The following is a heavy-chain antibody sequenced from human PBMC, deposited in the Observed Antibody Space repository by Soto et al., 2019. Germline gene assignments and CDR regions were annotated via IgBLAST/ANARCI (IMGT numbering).Heavy chain of an antibody. CDR1: GFTFSNAW. CDR2: IKSKIDGGTM. D-gene: IGHD3-16*02. V-gene: IGHV3-15*01. CDR3: TTYDFIWGSDRYRWAY. J-gene: IGHJ4*02. Sequence: EVQLVESGGGLVKHGGSLRLSCAASGFTFSNAWMSWVRQAPGKGLEWVARIKSKIDGGTMDHAAPVKGRFTISRDDSKNTLYLQMDSLETEDPAVYYCTTYDFIWGSDRYRWAYWGQGALVTVSS.